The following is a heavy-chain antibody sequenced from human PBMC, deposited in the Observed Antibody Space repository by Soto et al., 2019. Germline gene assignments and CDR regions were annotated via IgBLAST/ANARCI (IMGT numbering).Heavy chain of an antibody. V-gene: IGHV4-59*08. Sequence: SETLSHTYTFSCYSMTGRYWSWIRQPPGKGLEWIGYIYYSGSTKYNPSLKSRVTISVDTSKNHFSLTLSSVTAADTAVYYCARGPSGDKVHYWGQGALVT. D-gene: IGHD7-27*01. CDR3: ARGPSGDKVHY. CDR1: CYSMTGRY. J-gene: IGHJ4*02. CDR2: IYYSGST.